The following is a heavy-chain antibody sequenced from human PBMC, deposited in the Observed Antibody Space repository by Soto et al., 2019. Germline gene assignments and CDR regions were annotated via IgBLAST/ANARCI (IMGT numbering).Heavy chain of an antibody. CDR1: GFTFSSYS. J-gene: IGHJ5*02. D-gene: IGHD3-22*01. Sequence: EVQLVESGGGLVKPGGSLRLSCVASGFTFSSYSMNWVRQAPGKGLEWVSSISSSSSYIYYADSVKGRFTISRDNAKNSLYLQMNSLRAEDTAVYYCARDLQYYYDSSGYWNWFDPWGQGTLVTVSS. V-gene: IGHV3-21*01. CDR2: ISSSSSYI. CDR3: ARDLQYYYDSSGYWNWFDP.